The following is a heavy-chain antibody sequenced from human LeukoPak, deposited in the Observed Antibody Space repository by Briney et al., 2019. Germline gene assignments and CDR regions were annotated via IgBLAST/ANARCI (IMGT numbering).Heavy chain of an antibody. CDR3: ARDKLGSGYSSDFDC. Sequence: GGSLRLSCAASGFSVSSNYMNWVRQAPGMGLEWVSAIYTGGTTYYAGSVKGRFTISRDNSKNTLYLQMNSLRAEDSAVYFCARDKLGSGYSSDFDCWGQGTLVTVSS. V-gene: IGHV3-66*02. D-gene: IGHD6-19*01. CDR1: GFSVSSNY. J-gene: IGHJ4*02. CDR2: IYTGGTT.